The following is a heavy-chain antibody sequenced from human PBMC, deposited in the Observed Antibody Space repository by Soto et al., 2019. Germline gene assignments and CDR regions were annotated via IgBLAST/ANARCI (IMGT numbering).Heavy chain of an antibody. CDR2: IYYSGST. J-gene: IGHJ6*02. V-gene: IGHV4-31*03. CDR3: AREGRVVVTASPGYGMDV. CDR1: GGSISSGGYY. Sequence: QVQLQESGPGLVKPSQTLSLTCTVSGGSISSGGYYWSWIRQHPGKGLEWIGYIYYSGSTYYNPSLKSRVTISVDPSKNQFSLKLSSVTDVDTAVYYCAREGRVVVTASPGYGMDVWGQGTTVTVSS. D-gene: IGHD2-21*02.